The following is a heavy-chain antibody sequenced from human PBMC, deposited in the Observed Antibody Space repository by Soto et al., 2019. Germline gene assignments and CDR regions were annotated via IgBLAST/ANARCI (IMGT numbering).Heavy chain of an antibody. D-gene: IGHD6-6*01. CDR2: IRSKAYGGTT. Sequence: GGSLRLSCTASGFTFGDYAMSWFRQAPGKGLEWVGFIRSKAYGGTTEYAASVKGRFTISRDDSKSIAYLQMNSLKTEDTAVYYCTRAPASIAARIYPHYYYYYMDVWGKGTTVTVSS. J-gene: IGHJ6*03. CDR1: GFTFGDYA. CDR3: TRAPASIAARIYPHYYYYYMDV. V-gene: IGHV3-49*03.